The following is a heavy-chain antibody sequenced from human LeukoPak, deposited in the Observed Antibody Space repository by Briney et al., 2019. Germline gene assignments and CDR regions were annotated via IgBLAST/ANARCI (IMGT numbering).Heavy chain of an antibody. CDR2: ISSSSSYI. CDR3: AREGTSSGGYGDAFDI. Sequence: GGSLRLSCAASGFTFSSYSMNWVRQAPGKGLEWVSSISSSSSYIYYADSVKGRFTISRDNAKNSLYLQMNSLRAEDTAVYYCAREGTSSGGYGDAFDIWGQGTKVTVSS. D-gene: IGHD6-19*01. J-gene: IGHJ3*02. V-gene: IGHV3-21*01. CDR1: GFTFSSYS.